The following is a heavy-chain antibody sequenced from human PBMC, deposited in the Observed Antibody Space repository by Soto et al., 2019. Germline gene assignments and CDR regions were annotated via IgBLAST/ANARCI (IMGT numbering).Heavy chain of an antibody. D-gene: IGHD2-21*01. CDR2: IFHTGRA. CDR1: GGSITSNW. Sequence: QVQLQESGPGLMKPSGTLSLTCAVSGGSITSNWWSWVRQPPGKGLEWIAEIFHTGRANYNPSLMGRLTISMDKSRNHLSLNLNSVTAADTAVYCARHIAVSGTRGFDHWGQGTLVTVSS. V-gene: IGHV4-4*02. CDR3: ARHIAVSGTRGFDH. J-gene: IGHJ4*02.